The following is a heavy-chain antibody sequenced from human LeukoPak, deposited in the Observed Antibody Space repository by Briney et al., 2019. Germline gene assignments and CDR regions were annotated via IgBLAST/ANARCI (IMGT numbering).Heavy chain of an antibody. CDR1: GGSISSGGYS. J-gene: IGHJ6*02. V-gene: IGHV4-30-2*01. CDR2: IYHSGST. CDR3: ARVHYDSSGYYSMYYYNYGMDV. D-gene: IGHD3-22*01. Sequence: PSQTLSLTCAVSGGSISSGGYSWSWIRQPPGKGLEWIGYIYHSGSTYYNPSLKSRVTISVDRSKNQFSLKLSSVTAADTAVYYCARVHYDSSGYYSMYYYNYGMDVWGQGTTVTVSS.